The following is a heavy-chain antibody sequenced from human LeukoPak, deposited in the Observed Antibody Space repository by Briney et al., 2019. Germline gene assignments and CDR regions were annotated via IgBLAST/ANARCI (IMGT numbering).Heavy chain of an antibody. CDR2: INPNSGDT. V-gene: IGHV1-2*02. J-gene: IGHJ4*02. CDR3: ARGSDSGWYRGDY. CDR1: GYIFTGYY. D-gene: IGHD6-19*01. Sequence: ASVKVSCKASGYIFTGYYMHWVRQAPGQGLEWMGWINPNSGDTNYAQKFQGRVTMTTDTSTSTAYMELRSLRSDDTAVYYCARGSDSGWYRGDYWGQGTLVTVSS.